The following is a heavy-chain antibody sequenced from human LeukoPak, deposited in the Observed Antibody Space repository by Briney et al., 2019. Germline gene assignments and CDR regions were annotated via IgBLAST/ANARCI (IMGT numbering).Heavy chain of an antibody. J-gene: IGHJ4*02. V-gene: IGHV4-39*07. CDR3: ARVQKIVVVPAAMTLFDY. CDR1: GGSISSSTYY. Sequence: PSETLSLTCTVSGGSISSSTYYWGWIRQPPGKGLEWIGSIYYTGSTYYNPSLKSRVTISVDTSKNQFSLKLSSVTAADTAVYYCARVQKIVVVPAAMTLFDYWGQGTLVTVSS. D-gene: IGHD2-2*01. CDR2: IYYTGST.